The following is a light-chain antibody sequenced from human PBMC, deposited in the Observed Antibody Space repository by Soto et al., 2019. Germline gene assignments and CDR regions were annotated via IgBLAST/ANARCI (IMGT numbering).Light chain of an antibody. J-gene: IGKJ4*01. Sequence: AIQLTQSPSSLSASVGDRFTITCRASQGISSALAWYQQKPGKAPKLLIYDASSLESGVPSRFSGSGSGTDFTLTISSLQPEDFATYYCQQFNSYPLFGGGTKVDIK. V-gene: IGKV1-13*02. CDR1: QGISSA. CDR2: DAS. CDR3: QQFNSYPL.